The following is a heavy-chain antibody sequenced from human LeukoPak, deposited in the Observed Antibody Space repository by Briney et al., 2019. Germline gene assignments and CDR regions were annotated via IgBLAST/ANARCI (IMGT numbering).Heavy chain of an antibody. CDR2: IKSKTDGGTT. Sequence: PGVPRRLSRTISGSPVLKPWRSRSRQSPRKTVVPIRRIKSKTDGGTTDYAALVKGRFNISRDDSKNTLYLQMNSLKTEHTAVYYCTTYSYILIPGYYWGQGTLVTVSS. CDR1: GSPVLKPW. D-gene: IGHD5-18*01. CDR3: TTYSYILIPGYY. V-gene: IGHV3-15*01. J-gene: IGHJ4*02.